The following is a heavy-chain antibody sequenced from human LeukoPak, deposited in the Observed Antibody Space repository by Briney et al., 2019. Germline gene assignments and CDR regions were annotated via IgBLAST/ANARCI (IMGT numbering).Heavy chain of an antibody. J-gene: IGHJ6*02. CDR3: ARGLTGSGWTTSNYSYYGMDV. CDR1: GFTFSTYS. D-gene: IGHD6-19*01. V-gene: IGHV3-21*01. CDR2: ISSSSYYE. Sequence: GGSLRLSCAASGFTFSTYSMNWVRQAPGKGLEWVSSISSSSYYEYYADSVKGRFTISRDNAKNSLLLQVNSLRAEDTAVYYCARGLTGSGWTTSNYSYYGMDVWGQGTTVTVSS.